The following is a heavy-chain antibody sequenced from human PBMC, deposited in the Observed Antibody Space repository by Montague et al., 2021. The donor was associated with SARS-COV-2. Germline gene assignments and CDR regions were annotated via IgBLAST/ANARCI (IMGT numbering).Heavy chain of an antibody. CDR2: IYYSGGI. CDR1: GGSISSYY. V-gene: IGHV4-59*01. Sequence: SETLSLTCTVSGGSISSYYWNWIRQPPGKGLEWIGYIYYSGGINSNASLKSRVSMSVDTSKNQFSLKLTSVTAADTAVYYCARAVSVRRAVNWFDPWGQGTLVTVSS. D-gene: IGHD3-10*01. CDR3: ARAVSVRRAVNWFDP. J-gene: IGHJ5*02.